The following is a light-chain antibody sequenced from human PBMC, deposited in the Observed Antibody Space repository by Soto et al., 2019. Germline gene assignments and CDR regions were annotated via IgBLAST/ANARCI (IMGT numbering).Light chain of an antibody. V-gene: IGLV2-11*01. CDR2: DVN. Sequence: QSALTQPRSLSGSPGQSFTISCTGTSSDVGAYNYVSWYQQHPGKAPKLMIYDVNKRPSGVPDRFSGSKSGNTASLTISGLQAEDEADYYCCSYAGIYTLVFGGGTKLTVL. J-gene: IGLJ2*01. CDR1: SSDVGAYNY. CDR3: CSYAGIYTLV.